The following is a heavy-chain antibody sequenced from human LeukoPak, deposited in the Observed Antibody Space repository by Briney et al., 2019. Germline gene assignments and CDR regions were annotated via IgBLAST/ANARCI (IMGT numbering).Heavy chain of an antibody. Sequence: SETLSLTCTVSGGSISSYYWSWLRQPPGKGREWIGYIYYSGSTNYNPSLKSRVTITVDTSKNQFSLKLSSVTAADTAVYYCARDRGTYFDYWGQGTLVTVSS. J-gene: IGHJ4*02. CDR2: IYYSGST. CDR1: GGSISSYY. D-gene: IGHD1-26*01. CDR3: ARDRGTYFDY. V-gene: IGHV4-59*01.